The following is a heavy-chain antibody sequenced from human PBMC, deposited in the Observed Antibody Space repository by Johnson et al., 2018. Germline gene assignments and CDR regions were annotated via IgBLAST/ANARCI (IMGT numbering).Heavy chain of an antibody. J-gene: IGHJ6*03. D-gene: IGHD6-19*01. CDR2: IYYSGST. V-gene: IGHV4-59*01. CDR3: ARDDRQWRTAAGGFYDCYRDV. Sequence: QVQLQESGPGLVKPSETLSLICTVSGDSIRSYYWSWIRQPPGKGLEWIGFIYYSGSTNYNPSLKSRVTISVDTSKNQFSLKLTCVTAADQAVYYCARDDRQWRTAAGGFYDCYRDVWGKGTTVTVSS. CDR1: GDSIRSYY.